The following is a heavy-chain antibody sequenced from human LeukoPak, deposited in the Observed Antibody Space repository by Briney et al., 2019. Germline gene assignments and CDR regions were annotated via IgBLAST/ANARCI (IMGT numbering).Heavy chain of an antibody. CDR1: GFTFSSYA. CDR2: ISYDGSNK. V-gene: IGHV3-30*04. D-gene: IGHD6-19*01. J-gene: IGHJ5*02. Sequence: AGGSLRLSCAASGFTFSSYAMHWVRQAPGKGLEWVAVISYDGSNKYYADSVKGRFTISRDNSKNTLYLQMNSLRAEDTAVYYCARAGYSCGAGWFDPWGQGTLVTVSS. CDR3: ARAGYSCGAGWFDP.